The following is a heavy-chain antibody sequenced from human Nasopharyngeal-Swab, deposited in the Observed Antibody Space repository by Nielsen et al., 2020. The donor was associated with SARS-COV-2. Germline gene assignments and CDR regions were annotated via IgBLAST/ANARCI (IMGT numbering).Heavy chain of an antibody. CDR3: ARTRYNWNDETLDY. V-gene: IGHV3-11*04. D-gene: IGHD1-20*01. CDR2: ISSSGSTV. J-gene: IGHJ4*02. Sequence: GGSLRLSCVDSGSLFSDNYMSWIRQAPGKGLEWVAYISSSGSTVHYADSVKGRFTISRDNARNSLFLQLDSLRAEDTAVYFCARTRYNWNDETLDYWGPGTLVTVSS. CDR1: GSLFSDNY.